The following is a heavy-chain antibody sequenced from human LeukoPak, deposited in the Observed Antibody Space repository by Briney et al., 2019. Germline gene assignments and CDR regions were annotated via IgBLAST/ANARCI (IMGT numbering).Heavy chain of an antibody. CDR3: ARGLRYFDWLLYDYYYYYGMDV. CDR2: MNPNSGNT. Sequence: ASVMVSCKASGYTFTSYDINWVRQATGQGLEWMGWMNPNSGNTGYAQKFQGRVTMTRNTSISTAYMKLSSLRSEDTAVYYCARGLRYFDWLLYDYYYYYGMDVWGQGTTVTVSS. CDR1: GYTFTSYD. J-gene: IGHJ6*02. V-gene: IGHV1-8*01. D-gene: IGHD3-9*01.